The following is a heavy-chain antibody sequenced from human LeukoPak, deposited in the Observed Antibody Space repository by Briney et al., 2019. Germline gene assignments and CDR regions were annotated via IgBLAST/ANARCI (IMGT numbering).Heavy chain of an antibody. J-gene: IGHJ4*02. V-gene: IGHV4-59*06. CDR1: GGSISSYY. Sequence: SETLSLTCTVSGGSISSYYWSWIRQPPGKGLEWIAYIYYSGSTYYNPSLKSRVTISVDTSKNQFSLKLSSVTAADTAVYYCARDKGGYYSFDYWGQGTLVTVSS. CDR2: IYYSGST. CDR3: ARDKGGYYSFDY. D-gene: IGHD3-22*01.